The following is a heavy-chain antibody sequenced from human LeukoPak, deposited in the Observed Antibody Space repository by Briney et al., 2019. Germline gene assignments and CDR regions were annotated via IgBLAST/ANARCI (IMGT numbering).Heavy chain of an antibody. D-gene: IGHD3-10*01. CDR1: GFTFNLYW. Sequence: GGSLRLSCAAPGFTFNLYWIHWVRQAPGKGLEWLSRISDDGTTTNYADSVKGRFTISRDNAKNTLYLQMNSLRVDDTAVYYCARDSRYYYGSGSYQPYWFDPWGQGTLVTVSS. CDR2: ISDDGTTT. J-gene: IGHJ5*02. CDR3: ARDSRYYYGSGSYQPYWFDP. V-gene: IGHV3-74*01.